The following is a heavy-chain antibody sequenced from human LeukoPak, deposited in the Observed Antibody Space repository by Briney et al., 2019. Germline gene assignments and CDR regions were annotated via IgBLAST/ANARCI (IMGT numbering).Heavy chain of an antibody. CDR3: VGVRWFGGSNWFDP. Sequence: GGSLRLSCAASGFTFSTSAMHWVRQAPGKGLEYVSAISSNGGSTYYADSVKGRFTISRDNSKNTLHLQMGSLRAEDTAVYYCVGVRWFGGSNWFDPWGQGTLVTVSS. D-gene: IGHD3-10*01. CDR1: GFTFSTSA. J-gene: IGHJ5*02. CDR2: ISSNGGST. V-gene: IGHV3-64D*09.